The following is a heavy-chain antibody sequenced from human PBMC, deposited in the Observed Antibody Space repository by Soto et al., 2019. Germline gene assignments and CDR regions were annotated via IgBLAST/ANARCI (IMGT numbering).Heavy chain of an antibody. CDR2: ISGSNGAT. CDR1: GYNFIDYG. J-gene: IGHJ5*01. V-gene: IGHV1-18*04. Sequence: QVRLVQSGAEVKRPGASVKVSCKFSGYNFIDYGTTWVRQAPGQGLEWMGWISGSNGATNYAQQFQGRVTLTTDTSTNTAYMELKSLRRDDTAVYYCARDSKWLIIKGNWFDSWGQGTLVTVSS. D-gene: IGHD5-12*01. CDR3: ARDSKWLIIKGNWFDS.